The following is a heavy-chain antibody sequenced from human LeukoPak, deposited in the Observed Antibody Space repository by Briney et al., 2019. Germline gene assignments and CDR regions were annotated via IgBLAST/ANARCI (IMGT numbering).Heavy chain of an antibody. CDR2: INHSGST. Sequence: SETLSLTCAVHGGSFSGYYWSWIRQPPGKGLEWIGEINHSGSTNYNPSLKSRVTISVDTSKNQFSLKLSSVTAADTAVYYCATGYCSGGSCYFGYWGQGTLVTVSS. CDR1: GGSFSGYY. D-gene: IGHD2-15*01. CDR3: ATGYCSGGSCYFGY. V-gene: IGHV4-34*01. J-gene: IGHJ4*02.